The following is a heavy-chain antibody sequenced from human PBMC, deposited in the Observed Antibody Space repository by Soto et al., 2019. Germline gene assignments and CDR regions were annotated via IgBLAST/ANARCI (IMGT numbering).Heavy chain of an antibody. J-gene: IGHJ4*01. D-gene: IGHD3-3*01. CDR2: IYTDGGT. Sequence: SETLSLTCTVSGDSINSGAYYWTWIRQHPGKGLEWIGCIYTDGGTDYSPSLKNRVTISMDTSKNHFSLRLTSVTASDTATYFCERGITEWSTDHCGHGTLVTVSS. CDR3: ERGITEWSTDH. V-gene: IGHV4-31*03. CDR1: GDSINSGAYY.